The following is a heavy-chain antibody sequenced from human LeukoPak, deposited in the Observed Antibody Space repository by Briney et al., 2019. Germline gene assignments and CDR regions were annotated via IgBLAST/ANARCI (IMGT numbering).Heavy chain of an antibody. V-gene: IGHV3-9*01. CDR2: ISWNSGSI. CDR1: GFTFDDYA. D-gene: IGHD2-15*01. Sequence: GGSLRLSCAASGFTFDDYAMHWVRQAPGKGLEWVSGISWNSGSIGYADSVKGRFTISRDNSKNTLYLQMNSLRAEDTAVYYCAKLFRYYSGGSCWGFYFDYWGQGTLVTVSS. J-gene: IGHJ4*02. CDR3: AKLFRYYSGGSCWGFYFDY.